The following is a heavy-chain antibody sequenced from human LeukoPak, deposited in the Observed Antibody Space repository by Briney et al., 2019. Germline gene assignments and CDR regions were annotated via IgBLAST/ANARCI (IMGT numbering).Heavy chain of an antibody. CDR3: AKGGARPTGYYYYMDV. CDR1: GFSFSYYS. J-gene: IGHJ6*03. CDR2: ITHSGGST. V-gene: IGHV3-23*01. Sequence: GGSLRLSCAGSGFSFSYYSMNWVRQAPGKGLEWVSSITHSGGSTFYADSVKGRFTISRDNSKNTLFLQMNSLRAEDTAVYYCAKGGARPTGYYYYMDVWGKGTTVTVSS.